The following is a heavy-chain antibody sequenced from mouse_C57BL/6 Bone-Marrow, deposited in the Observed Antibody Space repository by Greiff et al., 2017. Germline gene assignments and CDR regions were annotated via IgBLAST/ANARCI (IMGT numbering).Heavy chain of an antibody. CDR1: GYAFSSSW. V-gene: IGHV1-82*01. D-gene: IGHD2-2*01. J-gene: IGHJ3*01. Sequence: VMLVESGPELVKPGASVKISCKASGYAFSSSWMNWVKQRPGKGLEWIGRIYPGDGDTNYNGKFKGKATLTADKSSITAYMQLSSLTSEDSAVYFCARGGYDAWFAYWGQGTLVTVSA. CDR2: IYPGDGDT. CDR3: ARGGYDAWFAY.